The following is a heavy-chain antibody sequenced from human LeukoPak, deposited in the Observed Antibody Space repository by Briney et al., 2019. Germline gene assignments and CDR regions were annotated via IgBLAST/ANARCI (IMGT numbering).Heavy chain of an antibody. CDR3: ARSQYSSSDDAFDI. J-gene: IGHJ3*02. CDR2: TYYRSKWYN. Sequence: SQTLSLTCAISGDSVSSNSAAWNWIRQSPSRGLEWLGRTYYRSKWYNDYAVSVKSRITINPDTSKNQFSLQLSSVTAADTAVYYCARSQYSSSDDAFDIWGQGTMVTVSS. D-gene: IGHD6-6*01. V-gene: IGHV6-1*01. CDR1: GDSVSSNSAA.